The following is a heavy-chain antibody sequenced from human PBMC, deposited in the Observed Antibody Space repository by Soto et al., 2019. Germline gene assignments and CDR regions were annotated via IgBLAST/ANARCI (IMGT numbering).Heavy chain of an antibody. V-gene: IGHV3-9*01. CDR2: ITWNSNNL. CDR1: GFKFDDYA. Sequence: PGGSLRLSCTASGFKFDDYAMHWVRQAPGKGLEWVSGITWNSNNLDYADSVKGRFTISRDDPKNTLYLDMNSLRVEDTAVYYCARAPMVLTRSYFDSWGQGTPVTVSS. CDR3: ARAPMVLTRSYFDS. D-gene: IGHD3-22*01. J-gene: IGHJ4*02.